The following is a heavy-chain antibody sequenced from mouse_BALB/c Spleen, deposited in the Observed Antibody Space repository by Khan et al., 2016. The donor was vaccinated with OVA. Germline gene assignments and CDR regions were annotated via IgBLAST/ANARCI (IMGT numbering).Heavy chain of an antibody. CDR1: GFTFSDYG. J-gene: IGHJ4*01. Sequence: EVELVESGGGLVQPGGSLKLSCAASGFTFSDYGMSWVRQAPGEGPEWVAFISNLAYSIYYADTVTGRFTISRENAKNTLYLDMSTLRSEDTAMYYCARSWAMDYWGQGTSVTVSS. CDR2: ISNLAYSI. V-gene: IGHV5-15*02. CDR3: ARSWAMDY.